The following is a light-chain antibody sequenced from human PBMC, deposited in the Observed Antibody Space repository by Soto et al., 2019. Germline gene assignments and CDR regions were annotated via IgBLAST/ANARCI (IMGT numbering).Light chain of an antibody. CDR3: QVWSTGSDRSYV. Sequence: SYELTQPPSVSVAPGQTARITCGGNIIGSKSVQWFQQKPGQAPVLVVYDDSARPSGIPERFSGSNSGNTASLTISRVATGDEADYYCQVWSTGSDRSYVFGTGTKLAVL. V-gene: IGLV3-21*02. CDR1: IIGSKS. J-gene: IGLJ1*01. CDR2: DDS.